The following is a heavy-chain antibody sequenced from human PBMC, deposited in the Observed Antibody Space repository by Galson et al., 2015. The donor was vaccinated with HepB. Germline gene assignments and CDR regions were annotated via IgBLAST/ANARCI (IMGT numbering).Heavy chain of an antibody. V-gene: IGHV3-48*02. CDR3: AKAGYCSTATCYFYYYGLDV. J-gene: IGHJ6*02. Sequence: SLRLSCAASGFTFSNYYMTWVRQAPGKGLQWVSYISSSSSTIYYADSVRGRFTISRDNAKNSLFLQMDSLRDEDTAVYYCAKAGYCSTATCYFYYYGLDVWGQGTTVTVSS. CDR1: GFTFSNYY. CDR2: ISSSSSTI. D-gene: IGHD2-2*01.